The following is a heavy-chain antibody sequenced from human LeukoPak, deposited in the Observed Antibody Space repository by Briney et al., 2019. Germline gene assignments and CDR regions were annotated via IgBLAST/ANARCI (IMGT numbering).Heavy chain of an antibody. CDR2: TYYRSKWYN. Sequence: SQTLSLTCAISGDSVSSNSAVWNWIRQSPSRGLEWLGRTYYRSKWYNDYAVSVKSRITIKPDTSKNQFSLQLNSATPEDTAVYYCGRLGLGGAFDIGGQGTMVTVSS. CDR1: GDSVSSNSAV. CDR3: GRLGLGGAFDI. D-gene: IGHD2-15*01. J-gene: IGHJ3*02. V-gene: IGHV6-1*01.